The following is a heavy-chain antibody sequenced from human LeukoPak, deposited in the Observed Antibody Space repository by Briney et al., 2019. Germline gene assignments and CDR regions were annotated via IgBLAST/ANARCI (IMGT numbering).Heavy chain of an antibody. CDR1: GFTFSSYA. CDR2: ISGSGGST. Sequence: GGSLRLSCAASGFTFSSYAMSWVRQAPGKGLEWVSAISGSGGSTYYADSVKGRFTISRDNSKNTLYLQMNSLRAEDTAVYYCAKDPYAHYDILTGYFTNLGQGTLVTVSS. J-gene: IGHJ4*02. D-gene: IGHD3-9*01. V-gene: IGHV3-23*01. CDR3: AKDPYAHYDILTGYFTN.